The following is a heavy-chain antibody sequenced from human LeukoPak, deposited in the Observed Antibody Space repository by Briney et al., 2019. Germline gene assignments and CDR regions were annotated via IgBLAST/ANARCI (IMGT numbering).Heavy chain of an antibody. J-gene: IGHJ6*02. V-gene: IGHV3-9*01. CDR2: ISWNSGSI. Sequence: GGSLRLSCAASGFTFDDYAMHWVRQAPGKGLEWVSGISWNSGSIGYADSVKGRFTISRDNAKNSLYLQMNSLRAEDTALYYCAKLAFYGSGSAFYYGMDVWGQGTTVTVPS. CDR1: GFTFDDYA. D-gene: IGHD3-10*01. CDR3: AKLAFYGSGSAFYYGMDV.